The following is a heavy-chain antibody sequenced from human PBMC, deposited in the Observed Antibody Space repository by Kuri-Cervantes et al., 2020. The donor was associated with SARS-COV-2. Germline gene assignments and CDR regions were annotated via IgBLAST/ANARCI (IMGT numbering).Heavy chain of an antibody. D-gene: IGHD3-10*01. CDR1: GFTVSSNY. CDR3: ARGGLPITMGDGAFDI. V-gene: IGHV3-53*01. Sequence: GGSLRLSCAASGFTVSSNYMSWVRQAPGKGLECVSVIYNVGSTYYAESVKGRFTISRDNAKNPLYLQMNSLRAEDTAVYYCARGGLPITMGDGAFDIWSQGTMVTVSS. CDR2: IYNVGST. J-gene: IGHJ3*02.